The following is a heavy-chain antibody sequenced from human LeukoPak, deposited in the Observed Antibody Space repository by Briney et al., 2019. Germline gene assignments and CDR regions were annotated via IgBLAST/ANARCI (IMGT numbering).Heavy chain of an antibody. CDR3: ARDIGFMNEISPPPRVGALGY. V-gene: IGHV4-39*07. Sequence: SETLSLTCTVSGGSISSSSYYWGWIRQPPGKGLEWIGSIYYSGSTYYNPSLKSRVTISVDTSKNQFSLNLSSVTAADTAVYYCARDIGFMNEISPPPRVGALGYWGQGTLVTVSS. J-gene: IGHJ4*02. CDR2: IYYSGST. CDR1: GGSISSSSYY. D-gene: IGHD1-26*01.